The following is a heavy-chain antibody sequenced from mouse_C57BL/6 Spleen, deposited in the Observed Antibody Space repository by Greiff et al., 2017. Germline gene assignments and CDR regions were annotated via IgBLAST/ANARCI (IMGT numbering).Heavy chain of an antibody. CDR2: ISSGSSTI. D-gene: IGHD2-4*01. Sequence: EVQLVESGGGLVKPGGSLTLSCAASGFTFSDYGMHWVRQAPEKGLEWVAYISSGSSTIYNADTVKGRFTISRDNAKNTLFLQMTSLRSEDTDMYYCAREENDYDGFDYWGQGTTLTVSS. J-gene: IGHJ2*01. CDR3: AREENDYDGFDY. CDR1: GFTFSDYG. V-gene: IGHV5-17*01.